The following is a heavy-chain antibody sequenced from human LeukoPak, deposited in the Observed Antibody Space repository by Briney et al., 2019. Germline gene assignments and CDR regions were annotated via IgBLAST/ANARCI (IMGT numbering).Heavy chain of an antibody. CDR1: GFTFSSYA. J-gene: IGHJ4*02. V-gene: IGHV3-23*01. D-gene: IGHD3-22*01. CDR3: AKDRLGYYRPIDC. Sequence: GGSLRLSCAGSGFTFSSYAMNWVRQAPGEGLEWVSAISGGGSTTYYADSVKGRFTISRDNSKNTLYLQMDRLRAEGTAVYYCAKDRLGYYRPIDCWGQGTLVTVSS. CDR2: ISGGGSTT.